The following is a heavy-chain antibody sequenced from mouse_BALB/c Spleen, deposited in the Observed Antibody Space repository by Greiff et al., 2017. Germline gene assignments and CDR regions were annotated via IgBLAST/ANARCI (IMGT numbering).Heavy chain of an antibody. D-gene: IGHD3-3*01. CDR3: TRDGGLDY. Sequence: DVMLVESGGGLVKPGGSLKLSCAASGFTFSSYTMSWVRQTPEKRLEWVATISSGGSYTYYPDSVKGRFTISRDNAKNTLYLQMSSLKSEDTAMYYCTRDGGLDYWGQGTTLTVSS. J-gene: IGHJ2*01. CDR2: ISSGGSYT. V-gene: IGHV5-6-4*01. CDR1: GFTFSSYT.